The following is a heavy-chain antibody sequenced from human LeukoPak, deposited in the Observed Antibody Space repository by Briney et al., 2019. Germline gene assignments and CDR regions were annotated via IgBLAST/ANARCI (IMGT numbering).Heavy chain of an antibody. V-gene: IGHV1-69*13. CDR3: ARERSIISSWYGWFDP. Sequence: GASVKVSCKASGYTFTGYYMHWVRQAPGQGLEWMGGIIPIFGTANYAQKFQGRVTITADESTSTAYMELSSLRSEDTAVYYCARERSIISSWYGWFDPWGQGTLVTVSS. CDR2: IIPIFGTA. J-gene: IGHJ5*02. CDR1: GYTFTGYY. D-gene: IGHD6-13*01.